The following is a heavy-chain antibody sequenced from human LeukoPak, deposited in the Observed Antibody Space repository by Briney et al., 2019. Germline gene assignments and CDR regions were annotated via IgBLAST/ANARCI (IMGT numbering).Heavy chain of an antibody. V-gene: IGHV4-39*01. Sequence: KASETLSLTCTVSGGSISSSNYFWAWIRQPPGKGLEWIGSIYFSGSTYYNPSIKTRVSISIDTSKNQFSLKLSSVTAADTAVYYCARQGSPESDYWGQGTLVTVSS. J-gene: IGHJ4*02. CDR3: ARQGSPESDY. D-gene: IGHD1-14*01. CDR2: IYFSGST. CDR1: GGSISSSNYF.